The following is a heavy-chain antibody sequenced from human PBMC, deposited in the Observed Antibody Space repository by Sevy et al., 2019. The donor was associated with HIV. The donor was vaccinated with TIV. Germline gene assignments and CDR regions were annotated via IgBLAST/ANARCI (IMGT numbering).Heavy chain of an antibody. D-gene: IGHD3-22*01. CDR2: INPNSGGT. V-gene: IGHV1-2*02. CDR3: ASDHDSSGYYPFGY. J-gene: IGHJ4*02. CDR1: GYTFTGYY. Sequence: ASVKVSCKASGYTFTGYYLHWVRQAPGQGLEWMGWINPNSGGTNYAQKFQGRVTMTRDTSISTAYMELSRLRSDDTAVYYCASDHDSSGYYPFGYWGQRTLVTVSS.